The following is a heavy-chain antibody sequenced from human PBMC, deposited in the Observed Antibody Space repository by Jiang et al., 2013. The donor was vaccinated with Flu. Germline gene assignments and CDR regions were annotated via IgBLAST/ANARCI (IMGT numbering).Heavy chain of an antibody. D-gene: IGHD6-19*01. CDR2: IYPSDSNT. Sequence: KRPGESLKISCKGSGYSFPYLLDRLGAPDARERPGVDGSIYPSDSNTRYSPSFQGQVTMSVDKSVFTAYLQWSSLKASDTAMYYCARRSSGWSGKDSFDIWGQGTMVTVSS. CDR3: ARRSSGWSGKDSFDI. J-gene: IGHJ3*02. CDR1: GYSFPYLL. V-gene: IGHV5-51*01.